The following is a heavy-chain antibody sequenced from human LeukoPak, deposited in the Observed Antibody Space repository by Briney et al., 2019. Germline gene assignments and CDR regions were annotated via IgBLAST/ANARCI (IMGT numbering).Heavy chain of an antibody. J-gene: IGHJ4*02. CDR2: INPSAGTT. Sequence: ASVKASCKASGYTFTSNYIHWVRRAPGQGLQWMGIINPSAGTTTYARTFQGRVTMTRDTSTSTVYMELSSLRSEDTAVYYCARGVLVHEYTYGTFDYWGQGTLVTVSS. CDR3: ARGVLVHEYTYGTFDY. D-gene: IGHD5-18*01. CDR1: GYTFTSNY. V-gene: IGHV1-46*01.